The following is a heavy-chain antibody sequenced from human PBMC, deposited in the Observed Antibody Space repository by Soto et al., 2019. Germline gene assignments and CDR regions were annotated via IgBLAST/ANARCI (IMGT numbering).Heavy chain of an antibody. J-gene: IGHJ6*02. Sequence: QVQLVQSGAEVKKPGSSVKVSCKASGGTFSSYAISWVRQAPGQGLEWMGGIIPIFGTANYAQKFQGRVTITADESTSTAYMELSSLRSGDTAVYYCARGEGIVVVVAANDYYGMDVWGQGTTVTVSS. CDR1: GGTFSSYA. V-gene: IGHV1-69*12. CDR3: ARGEGIVVVVAANDYYGMDV. CDR2: IIPIFGTA. D-gene: IGHD2-15*01.